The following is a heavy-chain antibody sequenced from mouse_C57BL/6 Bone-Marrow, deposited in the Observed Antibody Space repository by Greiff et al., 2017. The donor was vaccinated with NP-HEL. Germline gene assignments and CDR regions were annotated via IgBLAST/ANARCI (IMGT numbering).Heavy chain of an antibody. CDR3: AYRFAY. Sequence: VKLMESGAELVRPGASVKLSCKASGYTFTDYYINWVKQRPGQGLEWIARIYPGSGNTYYNEKFKGKATLTAEKSSSTAYMQLSSLTSEDSAVYFCAYRFAYWGQGTLVTVSA. CDR2: IYPGSGNT. V-gene: IGHV1-76*01. J-gene: IGHJ3*01. CDR1: GYTFTDYY.